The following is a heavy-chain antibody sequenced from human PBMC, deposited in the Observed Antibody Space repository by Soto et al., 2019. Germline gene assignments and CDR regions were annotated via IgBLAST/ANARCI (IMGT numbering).Heavy chain of an antibody. CDR3: ARDLVAVAGTGLDY. V-gene: IGHV3-30-3*01. D-gene: IGHD6-19*01. CDR1: GFTFSSYA. Sequence: QVQLVESGGGVVQPGRSLRLSCAASGFTFSSYAMHWVRQAPGKGLEWVAVISYDGSNKYYADSVKGRFTISRDNSKNTLYLQMNSLRAEDTAVNYCARDLVAVAGTGLDYWGQGTLVTVSS. J-gene: IGHJ4*02. CDR2: ISYDGSNK.